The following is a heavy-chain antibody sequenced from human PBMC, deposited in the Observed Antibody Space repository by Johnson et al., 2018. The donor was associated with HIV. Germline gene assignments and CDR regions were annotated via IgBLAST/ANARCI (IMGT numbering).Heavy chain of an antibody. CDR2: INWNGGST. V-gene: IGHV3-20*04. Sequence: VQLVESGGGVVRPGGSLRLSCAASGFTFDDYGMSWVRQAPGKGLEWVSGINWNGGSTYYADSVKGRFTISRDNSKNTLYLQMNRLRAEDTAVYYCAKGLARGSIDAFDIWGQGTMVTVSS. J-gene: IGHJ3*02. CDR1: GFTFDDYG. D-gene: IGHD2/OR15-2a*01. CDR3: AKGLARGSIDAFDI.